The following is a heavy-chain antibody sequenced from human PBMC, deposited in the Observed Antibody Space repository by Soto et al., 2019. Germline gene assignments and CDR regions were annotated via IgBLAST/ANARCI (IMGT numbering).Heavy chain of an antibody. D-gene: IGHD1-26*01. CDR2: IYYSGST. V-gene: IGHV4-59*01. CDR3: ARDRGIVTYYFDY. J-gene: IGHJ4*02. CDR1: GGSMSSYY. Sequence: SETLSLTCTVSGGSMSSYYWSWIRQPPGKGLEWIGYIYYSGSTNYNPSLKSRVTISVDTSKNQFSLKLSSVTAADTAVYYCARDRGIVTYYFDYWGQGTLVTVS.